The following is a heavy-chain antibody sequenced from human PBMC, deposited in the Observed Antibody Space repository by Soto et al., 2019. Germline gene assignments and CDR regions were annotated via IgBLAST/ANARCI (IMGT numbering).Heavy chain of an antibody. CDR2: IYSGGST. Sequence: GGSLRLSCAASGVTVSSNYMSWVRLAPGKGLEWVSVIYSGGSTYYADSVKGRFTISRDNSKNTLYLQMNSMRAEDTDVYYCARQGPWLGPYYVDYWGQGTLGTVPS. J-gene: IGHJ4*02. V-gene: IGHV3-66*04. D-gene: IGHD6-19*01. CDR3: ARQGPWLGPYYVDY. CDR1: GVTVSSNY.